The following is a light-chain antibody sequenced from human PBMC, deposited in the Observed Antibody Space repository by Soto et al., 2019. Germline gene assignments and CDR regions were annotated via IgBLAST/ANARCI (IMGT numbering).Light chain of an antibody. V-gene: IGLV1-40*01. Sequence: QSVLTQPPSLSGAPGQRVTISCTGTISNIGAGYDVHWYQQLPGTAPKLLIFDDTNRPSGVPDRFSGSTSGTSASLAITGLQAEDEADYYCHSYDSSLSGWVFGGGTKLTVL. CDR3: HSYDSSLSGWV. CDR1: ISNIGAGYD. CDR2: DDT. J-gene: IGLJ3*02.